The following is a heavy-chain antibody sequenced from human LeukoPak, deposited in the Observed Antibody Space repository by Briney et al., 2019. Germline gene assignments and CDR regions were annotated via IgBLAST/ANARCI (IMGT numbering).Heavy chain of an antibody. D-gene: IGHD6-19*01. V-gene: IGHV4-4*08. CDR1: GGSISSYY. J-gene: IGHJ4*02. CDR3: ARGLYSSAWYHFDF. CDR2: IYNSGST. Sequence: SETLSLTCTVSGGSISSYYWSWIRQPPGKGLEWIGYIYNSGSTKYNPSLKSRVTISVDTSKNEFSLKLSSVTAADTAVYYCARGLYSSAWYHFDFWGQGTLVTVSS.